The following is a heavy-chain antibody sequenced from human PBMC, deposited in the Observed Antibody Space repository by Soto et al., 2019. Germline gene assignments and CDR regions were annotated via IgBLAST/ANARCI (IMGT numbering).Heavy chain of an antibody. J-gene: IGHJ4*02. CDR1: GFAFRSYW. Sequence: PGGSLRLSCASSGFAFRSYWMTLVRQAPGEGLEWVGNIRQDGSDKYYGDSVKGRFSISRDNAKNSLYLQMNSLRAENTAVYYCARDYYASGSHDHWGQGTLVTVSS. V-gene: IGHV3-7*01. CDR3: ARDYYASGSHDH. CDR2: IRQDGSDK. D-gene: IGHD3-10*01.